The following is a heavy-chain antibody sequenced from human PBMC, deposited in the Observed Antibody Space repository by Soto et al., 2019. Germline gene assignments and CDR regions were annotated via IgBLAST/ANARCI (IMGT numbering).Heavy chain of an antibody. CDR3: ARAYYDFWSGPGPTGAWFDP. CDR1: GYTFTSYD. D-gene: IGHD3-3*01. V-gene: IGHV1-8*01. J-gene: IGHJ5*02. Sequence: QVPLVQSGAEVKKPGASVKVSCKASGYTFTSYDINWVRQATGQGLEWMGWMNPNSGNTGYAQKFQGRVTMTRNTSISTAYMELSSLRSEDTAVYYCARAYYDFWSGPGPTGAWFDPWGQGTLVTVSS. CDR2: MNPNSGNT.